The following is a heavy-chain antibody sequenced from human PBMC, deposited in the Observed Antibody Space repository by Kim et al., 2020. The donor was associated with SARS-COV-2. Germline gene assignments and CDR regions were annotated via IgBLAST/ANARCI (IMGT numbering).Heavy chain of an antibody. J-gene: IGHJ4*02. CDR2: MNPNSGNT. V-gene: IGHV1-8*01. CDR3: ARGGPVKQWLVLFGY. Sequence: ASVKVSCKASGYTFTSYDINWVRQATGQGLEWMGWMNPNSGNTGYAQKFQGRVTMTRNTSISTAYMELSSLRSEDTAVYYCARGGPVKQWLVLFGYWGQGTLVTVSS. D-gene: IGHD6-19*01. CDR1: GYTFTSYD.